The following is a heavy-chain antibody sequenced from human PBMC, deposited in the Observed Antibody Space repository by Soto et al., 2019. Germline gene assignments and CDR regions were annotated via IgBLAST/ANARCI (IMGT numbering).Heavy chain of an antibody. V-gene: IGHV2-5*01. Sequence: QITLKESGPPLVKPTQTLTLTCTFSGFSLSTSGVGVGWIRQPPGKALECLAVIYWNDDKRYSPSLKSRLSITKDTSKNLVVLSMTNMGPVDTATYYCAHRRGGYDHWGQGTLVTVSS. D-gene: IGHD5-12*01. J-gene: IGHJ5*02. CDR3: AHRRGGYDH. CDR2: IYWNDDK. CDR1: GFSLSTSGVG.